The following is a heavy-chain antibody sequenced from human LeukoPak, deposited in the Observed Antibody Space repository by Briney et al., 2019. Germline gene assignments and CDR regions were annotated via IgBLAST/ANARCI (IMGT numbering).Heavy chain of an antibody. Sequence: PSETLSLTCTVSGGSISSYSWSWIRQPPGKGLEWIGYVYYSGSTNYNPALKSRVTISADTSKNQFSLKLSSVTAADTAVYYCARHLSGDYVWFDPWGQGTLVTVYS. V-gene: IGHV4-59*08. CDR1: GGSISSYS. CDR3: ARHLSGDYVWFDP. D-gene: IGHD4-17*01. CDR2: VYYSGST. J-gene: IGHJ5*02.